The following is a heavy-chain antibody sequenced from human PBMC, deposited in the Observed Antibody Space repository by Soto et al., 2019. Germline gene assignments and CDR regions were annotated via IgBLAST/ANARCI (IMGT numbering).Heavy chain of an antibody. Sequence: EVQLLESGGGLVQPGGSLRLSCAASGFTFSSYAMSWVRQAPGKGLEWVSAISGSGGSTYYADSVKGRFTISSDNSKNTLYLQMNSMRAEDTAVYYCANSGLYEFWSGYADYYYYMDVWGKGTTVTVSS. CDR3: ANSGLYEFWSGYADYYYYMDV. J-gene: IGHJ6*03. V-gene: IGHV3-23*01. CDR1: GFTFSSYA. D-gene: IGHD3-3*01. CDR2: ISGSGGST.